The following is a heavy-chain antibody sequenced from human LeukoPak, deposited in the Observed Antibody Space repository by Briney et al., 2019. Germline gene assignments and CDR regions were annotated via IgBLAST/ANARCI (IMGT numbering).Heavy chain of an antibody. CDR1: GDSVSSDSAA. J-gene: IGHJ4*02. D-gene: IGHD2-15*01. CDR3: ARGVHSYYFDY. Sequence: SQTLSLTCAISGDSVSSDSAAWSWIRQSPSRGLEWLGRTYYRSKWYNEYAISAKSRITINPDTSKNQFSLQLSSVTPEDTAVYYCARGVHSYYFDYWGQGTLVTVSS. CDR2: TYYRSKWYN. V-gene: IGHV6-1*01.